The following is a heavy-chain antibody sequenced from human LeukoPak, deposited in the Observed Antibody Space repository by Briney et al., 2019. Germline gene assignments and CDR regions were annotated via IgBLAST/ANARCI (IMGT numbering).Heavy chain of an antibody. CDR3: ARERCSSVSCFGDMDV. CDR2: VYKSGST. D-gene: IGHD2-2*01. CDR1: GGSISSHY. J-gene: IGHJ6*03. V-gene: IGHV4-59*11. Sequence: SETLSLTCTVSGGSISSHYWSWIRQPPGKGLEWIGNVYKSGSTKYHSSLQSRVTISVDTSKNQFALKLRSVTAADTAVYFCARERCSSVSCFGDMDVWGKGTAVTVS.